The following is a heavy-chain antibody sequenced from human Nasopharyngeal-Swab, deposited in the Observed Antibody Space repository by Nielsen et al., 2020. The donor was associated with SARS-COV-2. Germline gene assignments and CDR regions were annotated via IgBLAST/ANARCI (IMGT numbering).Heavy chain of an antibody. CDR2: VYYSGST. CDR3: ARGDILTPYYYMDV. V-gene: IGHV4-59*01. CDR1: GGPISSYY. Sequence: WETLSLTCTVSGGPISSYYWNWVRQPQGKGLEWIDYVYYSGSTKYNPSLKSRVTISVDRAKNKISLKLTSVTAADTAVYYCARGDILTPYYYMDVWGRGTTVAVSS. D-gene: IGHD3-9*01. J-gene: IGHJ6*03.